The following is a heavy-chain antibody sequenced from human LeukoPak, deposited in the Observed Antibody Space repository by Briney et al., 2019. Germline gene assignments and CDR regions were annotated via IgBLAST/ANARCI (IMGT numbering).Heavy chain of an antibody. J-gene: IGHJ5*02. V-gene: IGHV4-34*01. Sequence: SETLSLTCAVYGGSFSGYYWSWIRQPPGKGLEWIGEINHSGSTNYNPSLKSRVTISVDTSKNQFSLKLSSVTAADTAVYYCARGGWGHDYGDYQYWFDPWGQGTLATVSS. CDR2: INHSGST. CDR3: ARGGWGHDYGDYQYWFDP. CDR1: GGSFSGYY. D-gene: IGHD4-17*01.